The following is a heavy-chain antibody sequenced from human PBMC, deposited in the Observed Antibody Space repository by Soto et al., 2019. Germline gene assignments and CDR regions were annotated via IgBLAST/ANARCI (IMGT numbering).Heavy chain of an antibody. CDR3: ALGFYDYVWGSYNWFDP. Sequence: QVQLVQSGAEVKKPGSSVKVSCKASGGTFSSYAISWVRQAPGQGLEWMGGIIPIFGTANYAQKFQGRVTITVDESTSTAYMALSSLRSEDTAVYYCALGFYDYVWGSYNWFDPCGQGTLVTVSS. V-gene: IGHV1-69*01. CDR2: IIPIFGTA. J-gene: IGHJ5*02. CDR1: GGTFSSYA. D-gene: IGHD3-16*01.